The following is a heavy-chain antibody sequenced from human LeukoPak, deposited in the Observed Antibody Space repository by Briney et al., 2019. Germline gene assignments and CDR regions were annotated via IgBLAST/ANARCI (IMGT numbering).Heavy chain of an antibody. CDR1: GFTFSSHW. CDR3: ARGSDGWYVDY. V-gene: IGHV3-74*01. J-gene: IGHJ4*02. CDR2: IYTDGGRT. D-gene: IGHD5-24*01. Sequence: GGSLRLSCAGSGFTFSSHWMHWVRQALGKGLVWVSRIYTDGGRTTYADSVEGRVTISRDNARNTLYLQMNSLRAEDTAVYYCARGSDGWYVDYWGQGTLVTVSS.